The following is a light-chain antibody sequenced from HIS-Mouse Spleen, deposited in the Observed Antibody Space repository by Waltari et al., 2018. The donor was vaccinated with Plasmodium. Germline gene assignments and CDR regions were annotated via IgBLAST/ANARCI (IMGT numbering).Light chain of an antibody. Sequence: SSELTQDPAVSVALGQTVRIQCQGDSLRSYYASWYQQKPVQAPVLVIYGKNNRPSGIPDLFAGSSSGNTDSLTITGAQAEDEADYYCNSRDSSGNHQVFGGGTKLTVL. J-gene: IGLJ3*02. CDR2: GKN. CDR3: NSRDSSGNHQV. V-gene: IGLV3-19*01. CDR1: SLRSYY.